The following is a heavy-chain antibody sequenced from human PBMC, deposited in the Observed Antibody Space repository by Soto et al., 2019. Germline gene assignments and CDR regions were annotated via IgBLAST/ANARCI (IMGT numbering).Heavy chain of an antibody. Sequence: EVLLVETGGALIQPGGSLRLSCAASGFDVSYNYMSWVRQAPGKGLESLSIIHPDGATYYAGSVKGRFTSSSDNSKNTVHLQMNDLRGDDTAVYYCGCIAVAEGFDPWGQASLVTVSS. CDR2: IHPDGAT. CDR3: GCIAVAEGFDP. CDR1: GFDVSYNY. J-gene: IGHJ5*02. V-gene: IGHV3-53*02. D-gene: IGHD6-19*01.